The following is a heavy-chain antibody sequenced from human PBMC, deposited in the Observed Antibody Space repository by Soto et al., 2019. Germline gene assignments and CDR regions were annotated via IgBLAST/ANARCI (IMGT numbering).Heavy chain of an antibody. CDR1: GFTFSSYS. D-gene: IGHD1-26*01. V-gene: IGHV3-21*01. Sequence: NPGRSLRLSCAASGFTFSSYSMNWVRQAPGKGLEWVSSISSSSSYIYDADSVKGRFTISRDNAKNSLYLQMNSLRAEDTAVYYCARDQTGRGLVGAKYYYYGMDVWGQGTTVTVSS. CDR3: ARDQTGRGLVGAKYYYYGMDV. J-gene: IGHJ6*02. CDR2: ISSSSSYI.